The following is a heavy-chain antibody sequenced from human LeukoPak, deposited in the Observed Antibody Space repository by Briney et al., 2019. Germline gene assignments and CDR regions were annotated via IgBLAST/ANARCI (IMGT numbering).Heavy chain of an antibody. CDR1: GGSISSYY. CDR3: ARELYCSCGSCYSFLDY. J-gene: IGHJ4*02. D-gene: IGHD2-15*01. V-gene: IGHV4-59*01. Sequence: SETLSLTCTVSGGSISSYYWSWIGQPRGKGLEWIGYIYYSGSTNYNPSLKSRVTISVDTSKNQFSLKLSSVTAADTAVYYCARELYCSCGSCYSFLDYWGQGTPVTVSS. CDR2: IYYSGST.